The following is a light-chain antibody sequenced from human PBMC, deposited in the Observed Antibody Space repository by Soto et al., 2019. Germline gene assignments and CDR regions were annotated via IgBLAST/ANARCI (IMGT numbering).Light chain of an antibody. J-gene: IGLJ1*01. CDR2: EVS. Sequence: SVLPQPPSATGSPGQSVTISCTGTSSDVGGYNYVSWYQQHPGKAPKLMIYEVSKRPSGVPDRFSGSKSGNTASLTVSGLQAEDGADYYCSSYAGNKNVFGTGTKVTVL. V-gene: IGLV2-8*01. CDR1: SSDVGGYNY. CDR3: SSYAGNKNV.